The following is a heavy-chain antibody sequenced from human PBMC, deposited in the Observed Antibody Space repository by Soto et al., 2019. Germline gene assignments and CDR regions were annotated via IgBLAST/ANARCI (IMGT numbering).Heavy chain of an antibody. CDR3: ARDDLSSIAARRGFT. D-gene: IGHD6-6*01. Sequence: GGSLRLSCAASGFTVSSNYMSWVRQAPGKGLEWVSVIYSGGSTYYADSVKGRFTISRDNSKNTLYLQMNSLRAEDTAVYYCARDDLSSIAARRGFTWGQGTLVTVSS. J-gene: IGHJ5*02. V-gene: IGHV3-66*01. CDR1: GFTVSSNY. CDR2: IYSGGST.